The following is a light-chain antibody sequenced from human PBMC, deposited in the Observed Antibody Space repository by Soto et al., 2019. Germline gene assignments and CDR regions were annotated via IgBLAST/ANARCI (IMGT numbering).Light chain of an antibody. CDR2: DAS. Sequence: DIQMTQSPSSLSASVGDRVTITCQASQDIKNYLNWYQQKSGKAPKLLIYDASDLETGVPSRFSGSGSGTDFTFTISSLQPEDTATYYCQQHHNLPYTFGQGTKLEI. J-gene: IGKJ2*01. CDR3: QQHHNLPYT. CDR1: QDIKNY. V-gene: IGKV1-33*01.